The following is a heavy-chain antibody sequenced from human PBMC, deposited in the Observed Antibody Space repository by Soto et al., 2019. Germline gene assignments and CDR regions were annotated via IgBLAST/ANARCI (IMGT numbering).Heavy chain of an antibody. CDR2: IYYSGST. D-gene: IGHD3-22*01. CDR3: ARSKYYYDSSGYPL. CDR1: GGSISSYY. V-gene: IGHV4-59*01. J-gene: IGHJ4*02. Sequence: SETLSLTCTVSGGSISSYYWSWIRQPPGKGLEWIGYIYYSGSTNYNPSLKSRVTISVDTSKNQFSLKLSSVTAADTAVYYCARSKYYYDSSGYPLWGQGTLVTVPQ.